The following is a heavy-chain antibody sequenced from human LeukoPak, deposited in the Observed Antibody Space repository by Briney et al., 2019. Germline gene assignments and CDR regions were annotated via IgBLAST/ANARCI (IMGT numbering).Heavy chain of an antibody. V-gene: IGHV3-23*01. J-gene: IGHJ4*02. CDR3: AKGYFDY. Sequence: EGSLRLSCAASGFTFSSYAMSWVRQAPGKGLEWVSAVNGGGNTWYAGSVKGRFTISRDNSKNTLYLQMNSLRAEDTAVYYCAKGYFDYWGQGTLVTVSS. CDR2: VNGGGNT. CDR1: GFTFSSYA.